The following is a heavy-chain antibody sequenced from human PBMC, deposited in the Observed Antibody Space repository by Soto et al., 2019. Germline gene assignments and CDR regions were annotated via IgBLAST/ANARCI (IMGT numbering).Heavy chain of an antibody. CDR3: ARKGALYYFDY. CDR2: IYSGGST. CDR1: GFTVSSNY. V-gene: IGHV3-53*01. J-gene: IGHJ4*02. Sequence: QRLSCAASGFTVSSNYMSWVRQAPGKGLGWVSVIYSGGSTYYADSVKGRFTISRDNSKNTLYLQMNSLRAEDTAVYYCARKGALYYFDYWGQGTLVTVSS.